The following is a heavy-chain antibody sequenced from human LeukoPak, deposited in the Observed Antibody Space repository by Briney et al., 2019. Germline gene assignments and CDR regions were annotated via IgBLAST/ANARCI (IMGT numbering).Heavy chain of an antibody. CDR3: ARGSSPRQPRDLVVVPAALAYAFDI. V-gene: IGHV1-69*13. J-gene: IGHJ3*02. CDR1: GGTFSSYA. D-gene: IGHD2-2*01. CDR2: IIPIFGTA. Sequence: SVKVSCKASGGTFSSYAISWVRQAPGQGLEWMGGIIPIFGTANYAQKFQGRVTITAEESTSTAYMELSSLRSEDTAVYYCARGSSPRQPRDLVVVPAALAYAFDIWGQGTMVTVSS.